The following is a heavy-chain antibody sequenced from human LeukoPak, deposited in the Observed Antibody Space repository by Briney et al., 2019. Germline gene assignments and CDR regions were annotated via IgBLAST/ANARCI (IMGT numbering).Heavy chain of an antibody. J-gene: IGHJ4*02. Sequence: SETLSLTCTVSGGSISSGGYYWSWIRQHPGKGLEWIGYIYYSGSTYYNPSLKSRVTISVDTSKNQFSLKLSSVTAADTAVYYCAISTARWLQGPRFDYWGQGTLVTVSS. V-gene: IGHV4-31*03. CDR2: IYYSGST. CDR1: GGSISSGGYY. D-gene: IGHD5-24*01. CDR3: AISTARWLQGPRFDY.